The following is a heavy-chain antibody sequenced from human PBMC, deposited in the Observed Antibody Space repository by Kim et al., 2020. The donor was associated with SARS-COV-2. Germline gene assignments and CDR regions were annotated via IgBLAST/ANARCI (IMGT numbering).Heavy chain of an antibody. CDR3: ARLLTTYYYGMDV. D-gene: IGHD1-26*01. V-gene: IGHV1-46*01. Sequence: YAQEFQGTVTMTRDTSTSTVSMGLSSLRSEDTAVYYCARLLTTYYYGMDVWGQGTTVTVSS. J-gene: IGHJ6*02.